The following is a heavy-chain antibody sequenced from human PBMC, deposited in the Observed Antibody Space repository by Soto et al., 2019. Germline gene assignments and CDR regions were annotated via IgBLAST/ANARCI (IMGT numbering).Heavy chain of an antibody. CDR3: ARDLSKPRAVTTFYYYGMDV. Sequence: GGSLRLSCAASGFTFSSYAMHWVRQAPGKGLEWVAVISYDGSNKYYADSVKGRFTISRDNSKNTPYLQMNSLRAEDTAVYYCARDLSKPRAVTTFYYYGMDVWGQGTTVTVSS. V-gene: IGHV3-30*04. D-gene: IGHD4-17*01. CDR1: GFTFSSYA. J-gene: IGHJ6*02. CDR2: ISYDGSNK.